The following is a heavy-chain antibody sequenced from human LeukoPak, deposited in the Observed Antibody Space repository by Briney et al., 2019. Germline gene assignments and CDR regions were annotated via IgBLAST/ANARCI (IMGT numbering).Heavy chain of an antibody. J-gene: IGHJ4*02. Sequence: GGSLRLSCTASGFTFSTYTMNWDRQAPGKGLEWVSSISSSSYYIYYADSVKGRFTISRDNAKNSLFLQMNSLRAEDTAVYYCGAAYSGSSPFDYWGQRTLVTVSS. CDR3: GAAYSGSSPFDY. CDR1: GFTFSTYT. D-gene: IGHD1-26*01. V-gene: IGHV3-21*01. CDR2: ISSSSYYI.